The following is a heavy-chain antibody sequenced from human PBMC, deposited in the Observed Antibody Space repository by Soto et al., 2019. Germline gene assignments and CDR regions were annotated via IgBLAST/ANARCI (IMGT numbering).Heavy chain of an antibody. V-gene: IGHV3-30*18. Sequence: QVQLVESGGGVVQPGRSLRLSCAASGFTFSSYGMHWVRQAPGKGLEWVAVISYDGSNKYYADSVKGRFTISRDNSKNKLYLQMNSLRAEDTAVYYCAKDGGYCTNGGCGFDPWGQGTLVTVSS. D-gene: IGHD2-8*01. CDR1: GFTFSSYG. J-gene: IGHJ5*02. CDR3: AKDGGYCTNGGCGFDP. CDR2: ISYDGSNK.